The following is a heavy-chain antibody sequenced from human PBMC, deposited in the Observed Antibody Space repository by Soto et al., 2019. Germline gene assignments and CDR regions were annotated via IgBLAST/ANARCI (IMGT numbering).Heavy chain of an antibody. CDR1: GDSVSSNSAA. D-gene: IGHD6-13*01. CDR2: TYYRSKWYN. CDR3: ARGWHSSSWYADLYYYYGMDV. Sequence: SQTRSLTCXISGDSVSSNSAAWNCIRQSPSRGLEWLGRTYYRSKWYNDYAVSVKSRITINPDTSKNQFSLQLNSVTPEDTAVYYCARGWHSSSWYADLYYYYGMDVWGQGTTVTVSS. V-gene: IGHV6-1*01. J-gene: IGHJ6*02.